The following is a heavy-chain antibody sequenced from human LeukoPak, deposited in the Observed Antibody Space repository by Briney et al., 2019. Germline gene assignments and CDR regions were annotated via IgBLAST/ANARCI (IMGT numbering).Heavy chain of an antibody. CDR1: GLTVTNAW. V-gene: IGHV3-15*07. D-gene: IGHD3-10*01. CDR3: TTGIRGD. Sequence: PGGSLRLSCSASGLTVTNAWMNWVRQAPGEGLDWVDRIASKTDGGATDYAAPVKGRFTISRDDSKNTLNLQMNSLKTEDTAVYYCTTGIRGDWGQGTLATVSS. J-gene: IGHJ4*02. CDR2: IASKTDGGAT.